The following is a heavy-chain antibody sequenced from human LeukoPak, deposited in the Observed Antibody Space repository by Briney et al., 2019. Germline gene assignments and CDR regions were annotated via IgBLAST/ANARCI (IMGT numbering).Heavy chain of an antibody. J-gene: IGHJ5*02. D-gene: IGHD6-13*01. CDR3: ASAGIAAAGNPCGRTGRDNWFDP. V-gene: IGHV4-34*01. CDR1: GGSFSGYY. Sequence: SETLSLTCAVYGGSFSGYYWSWIRQPPRKGLEWIGEIHHSGSTNYNPSLKSRVTISVDTSKNQFSLKLSSVTAADTAVYYCASAGIAAAGNPCGRTGRDNWFDPWGQGNLVTVSS. CDR2: IHHSGST.